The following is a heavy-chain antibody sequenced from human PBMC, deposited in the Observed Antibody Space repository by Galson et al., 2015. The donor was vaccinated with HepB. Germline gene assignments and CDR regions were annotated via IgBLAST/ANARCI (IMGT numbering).Heavy chain of an antibody. Sequence: PALVKPTQTLTLTCTVSGFSLSNARMGVSWIRQPPGKALEWLAHIFSNDEKSYSTSLKSRLTISKDTSKSQVVLTMTNMDPVDTATYYCALNGGIAPPAHRRRGAFDIWGQGTMVTVSS. CDR3: ALNGGIAPPAHRRRGAFDI. V-gene: IGHV2-26*01. CDR1: GFSLSNARMG. CDR2: IFSNDEK. J-gene: IGHJ3*02. D-gene: IGHD6-13*01.